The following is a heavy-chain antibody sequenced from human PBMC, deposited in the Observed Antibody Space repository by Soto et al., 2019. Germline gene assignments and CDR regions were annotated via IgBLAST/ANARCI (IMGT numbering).Heavy chain of an antibody. V-gene: IGHV4-34*01. CDR2: INHSGST. Sequence: SETLSLTCAVYGGSFSGYYWSWIRQPPGKGLEWIGEINHSGSTNYNPSLKSRVTISVDTSKNQFSLKLSSVTAADTAVYYCARGLRGGAFPFDYWGQGTLVTVSS. J-gene: IGHJ4*02. CDR3: ARGLRGGAFPFDY. CDR1: GGSFSGYY. D-gene: IGHD1-26*01.